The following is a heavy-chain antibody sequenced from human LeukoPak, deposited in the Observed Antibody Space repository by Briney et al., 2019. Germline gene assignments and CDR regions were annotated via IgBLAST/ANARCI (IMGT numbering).Heavy chain of an antibody. J-gene: IGHJ4*02. D-gene: IGHD3-10*01. CDR1: GGTFSSYA. CDR3: ASRGRFGELLSFDY. Sequence: SVKVSCKASGGTFSSYAISWVRQAPGQGLEWMGGIIPIFGTANYAQKFQGRVTITTDESTSTAYMELSSLRSEDTAVYYCASRGRFGELLSFDYWGQGTLVTVSS. V-gene: IGHV1-69*05. CDR2: IIPIFGTA.